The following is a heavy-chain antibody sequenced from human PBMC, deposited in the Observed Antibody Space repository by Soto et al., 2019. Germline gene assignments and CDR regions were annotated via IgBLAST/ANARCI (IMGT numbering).Heavy chain of an antibody. D-gene: IGHD6-13*01. CDR3: ARLGTSWSLDY. Sequence: GGSLRLSCAASGFTFSKYGVHWVRQAPGRGLEWVADIWYGGSNKYYADSVKGRFTISRDNSKNTGYLQMNSLRAEDTAVYCCARLGTSWSLDYWGQGILVTVSS. CDR2: IWYGGSNK. V-gene: IGHV3-33*01. CDR1: GFTFSKYG. J-gene: IGHJ4*02.